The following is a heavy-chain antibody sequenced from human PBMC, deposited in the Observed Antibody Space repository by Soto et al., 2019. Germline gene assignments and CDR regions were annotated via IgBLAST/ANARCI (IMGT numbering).Heavy chain of an antibody. CDR3: ARDRYRIAARPGWFDP. CDR1: GFTFSSYG. J-gene: IGHJ5*02. D-gene: IGHD6-6*01. CDR2: IWYDGSNK. Sequence: LRLSCAASGFTFSSYGMHWVRQAPGKGLEWVAVIWYDGSNKYYADSVKGRFTISRDNSKNTLYLQMNSLRAEDTAVYYCARDRYRIAARPGWFDPWGQGTLVTVSS. V-gene: IGHV3-33*01.